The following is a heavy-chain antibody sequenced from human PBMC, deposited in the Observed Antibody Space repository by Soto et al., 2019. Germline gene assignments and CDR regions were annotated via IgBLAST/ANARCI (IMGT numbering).Heavy chain of an antibody. CDR1: GYTFTSYA. V-gene: IGHV1-3*01. Sequence: ASVKVSCKASGYTFTSYAMHWVRQAPGQRLEWMGWINAGNGNTKYSQKFQGRVTITRDTSASTAYMELSSLRSEDTAVYYCASGGITGTTGYYYGMDVWGQGTTVTVSS. J-gene: IGHJ6*02. CDR3: ASGGITGTTGYYYGMDV. D-gene: IGHD1-20*01. CDR2: INAGNGNT.